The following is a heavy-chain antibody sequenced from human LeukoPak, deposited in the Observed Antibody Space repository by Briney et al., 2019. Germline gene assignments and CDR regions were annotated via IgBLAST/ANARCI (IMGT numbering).Heavy chain of an antibody. CDR1: GFTFSSYA. J-gene: IGHJ6*02. Sequence: GGSLRLSCAASGFTFSSYAMSWVRQAPGKGLEWVSAISGSGGSTYYADSVKGRFTISRDNSKNTLYLQMNSLRAEDTAVYYCAKGLSSPGYYGMDVWGQGTTVTASS. V-gene: IGHV3-23*01. CDR3: AKGLSSPGYYGMDV. CDR2: ISGSGGST. D-gene: IGHD6-13*01.